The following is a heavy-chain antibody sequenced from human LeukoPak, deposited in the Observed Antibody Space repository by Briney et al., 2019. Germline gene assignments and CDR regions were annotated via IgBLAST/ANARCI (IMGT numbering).Heavy chain of an antibody. J-gene: IGHJ4*02. CDR3: ARVTSGYENRGIDY. D-gene: IGHD5-12*01. V-gene: IGHV1-69*01. CDR2: IIPIFGTA. Sequence: SVKVSCEASGGTFSSYAISWVRQAPGQGLEWMGGIIPIFGTANYAQKFQGRVTITADESTSTAYMELSSLRSEDTAVYYCARVTSGYENRGIDYWGQGTLVTVSS. CDR1: GGTFSSYA.